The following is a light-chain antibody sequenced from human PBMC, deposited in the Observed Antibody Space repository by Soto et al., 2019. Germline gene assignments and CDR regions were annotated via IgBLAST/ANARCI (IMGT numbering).Light chain of an antibody. J-gene: IGKJ4*01. CDR1: QTINTY. Sequence: DIQMTQSPSSLSASVGDRVTISCRAGQTINTYLIWYQQKPGRAPKLLIYAASSLQSGVPSRFSCSGSGTDFTLTISSLQPEDFATYYCQQSYSSPPTFGGGTKVEI. CDR2: AAS. CDR3: QQSYSSPPT. V-gene: IGKV1-39*01.